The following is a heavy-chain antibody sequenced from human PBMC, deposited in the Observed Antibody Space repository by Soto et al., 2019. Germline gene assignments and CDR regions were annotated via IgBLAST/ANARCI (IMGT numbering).Heavy chain of an antibody. V-gene: IGHV5-51*01. CDR1: GYSFTSYW. J-gene: IGHJ6*02. CDR3: ARTAAAGKYSYGVEV. CDR2: IYPGDSDT. D-gene: IGHD6-13*01. Sequence: PGESLKISCKGSGYSFTSYWIGWVRQMPGKGLEWMGIIYPGDSDTRYSPSFQGQVTISADKSISTAYLQWSSLKASDTAMYYCARTAAAGKYSYGVEVWGQGTTVTVSS.